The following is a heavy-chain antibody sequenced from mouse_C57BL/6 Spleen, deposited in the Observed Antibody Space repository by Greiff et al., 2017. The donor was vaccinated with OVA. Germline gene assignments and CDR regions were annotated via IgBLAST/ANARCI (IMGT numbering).Heavy chain of an antibody. CDR1: GYTFTSYW. Sequence: QVQLQQPGAELVRPGSSVKLSCKASGYTFTSYWMDWVKQRPGQGLEWIGNIYPSDSETHYNQKFKDKATLTVDKSSSTAYMQLSSLTSEDSAVYYCAREGGGRCAYWGQGTLVTVSA. CDR2: IYPSDSET. J-gene: IGHJ3*01. V-gene: IGHV1-61*01. CDR3: AREGGGRCAY.